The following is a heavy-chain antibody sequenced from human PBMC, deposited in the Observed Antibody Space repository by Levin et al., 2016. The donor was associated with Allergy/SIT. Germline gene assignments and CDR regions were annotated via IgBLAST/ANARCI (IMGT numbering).Heavy chain of an antibody. CDR2: INHSGST. V-gene: IGHV4-34*01. Sequence: RQAPGKGLEWIGEINHSGSTNYNPSLKSRVTISVDTSKNQFSLKLSSVTAADTAVYYCARGQRYSSSWYGFFDYGMDVWGQGTTVTVSS. CDR3: ARGQRYSSSWYGFFDYGMDV. D-gene: IGHD6-13*01. J-gene: IGHJ6*02.